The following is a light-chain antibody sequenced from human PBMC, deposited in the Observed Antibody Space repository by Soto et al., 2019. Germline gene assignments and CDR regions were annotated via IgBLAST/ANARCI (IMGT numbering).Light chain of an antibody. V-gene: IGKV1-5*03. CDR1: QTISSW. J-gene: IGKJ1*01. CDR3: QHYNSYPVT. CDR2: KAS. Sequence: DIQMTQSPSTLSASVGDRVTITCRASQTISSWLSWYQQKPGKAPKLLIYKASSLESGVPSRFSGSGSGTEFTLTISSLQPDDFETYYCQHYNSYPVTFGQGTKVDTK.